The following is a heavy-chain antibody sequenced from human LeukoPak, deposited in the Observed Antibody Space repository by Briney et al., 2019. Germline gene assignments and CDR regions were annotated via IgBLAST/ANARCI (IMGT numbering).Heavy chain of an antibody. CDR2: IYYSGST. J-gene: IGHJ4*02. D-gene: IGHD2/OR15-2a*01. CDR3: ARDDNRATFDY. Sequence: SETLSLTCTVSGGSISSYYWSWIRQPPGKGLEWIGYIYYSGSTNYNPSLKSRVTISVDTSKNQFSLNLSSVTAADTAVYYCARDDNRATFDYWGQGTLVTVSS. CDR1: GGSISSYY. V-gene: IGHV4-59*01.